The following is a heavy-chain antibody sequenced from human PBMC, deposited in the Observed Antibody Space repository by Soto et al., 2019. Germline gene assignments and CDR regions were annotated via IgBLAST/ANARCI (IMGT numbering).Heavy chain of an antibody. CDR3: ARGGYGSGSYYTLYYYYYGMDV. D-gene: IGHD3-10*01. V-gene: IGHV4-34*01. CDR1: GGSFSGYY. Sequence: SETLSLTCAVYGGSFSGYYWSWIRQRPGKGLEWIGEINHSGSTNYNPSLKSRVTISVDTSKNQFSLKLSSVTAADTAVYYCARGGYGSGSYYTLYYYYYGMDVWGQGTTVIVSS. CDR2: INHSGST. J-gene: IGHJ6*02.